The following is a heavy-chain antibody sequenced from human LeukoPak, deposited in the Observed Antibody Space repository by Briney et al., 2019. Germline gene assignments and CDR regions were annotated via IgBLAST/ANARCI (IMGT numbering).Heavy chain of an antibody. CDR1: GFTFSRSW. V-gene: IGHV3-7*03. J-gene: IGHJ4*02. CDR2: IKQDGSEK. D-gene: IGHD1-20*01. Sequence: PGGSLRLSCAASGFTFSRSWMSWVRQAPGKGLEWVANIKQDGSEKYYVDSVRGRFTISRDNAKNSLYLQMNSLRAEDTAVYYCARRRYNWNAIDYWGQGTLVTVSS. CDR3: ARRRYNWNAIDY.